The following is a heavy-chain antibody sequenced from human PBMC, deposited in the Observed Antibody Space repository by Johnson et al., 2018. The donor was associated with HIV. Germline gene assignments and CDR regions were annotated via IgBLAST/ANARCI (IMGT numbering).Heavy chain of an antibody. CDR2: ISGSGSII. J-gene: IGHJ3*02. CDR1: GFTFSDHY. Sequence: QMLLVESGGGLIQPGGSLRLSCAVSGFTFSDHYMSWIRQTPGKGLQWVSYISGSGSIIYSTDSVQGRFTISRDNVKNSLYLQMNSLRSEDTALYYCAKGGLGHTDAFDIWGQGTMVTVSS. CDR3: AKGGLGHTDAFDI. D-gene: IGHD6-19*01. V-gene: IGHV3-11*01.